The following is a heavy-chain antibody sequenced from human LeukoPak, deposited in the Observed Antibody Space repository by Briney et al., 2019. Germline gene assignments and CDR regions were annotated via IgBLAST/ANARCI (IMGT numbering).Heavy chain of an antibody. D-gene: IGHD6-13*01. V-gene: IGHV6-1*01. CDR2: TYYRSKWYN. J-gene: IGHJ4*02. Sequence: SQTLSLTCAISGDRVSSNSAAWNWTRQSSSGGLEWLARTYYRSKWYNDYAVSVKSRITINPDTSKNQFSLQLNSVTPEDTAVYYCARYTSSWFFDSWGLGTLVTVSS. CDR3: ARYTSSWFFDS. CDR1: GDRVSSNSAA.